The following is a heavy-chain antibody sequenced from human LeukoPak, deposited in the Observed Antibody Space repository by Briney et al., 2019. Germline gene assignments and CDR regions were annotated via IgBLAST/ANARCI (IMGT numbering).Heavy chain of an antibody. J-gene: IGHJ6*02. CDR1: GGSFSGYY. Sequence: SETPSLTCAVYGGSFSGYYWSWIRQPPGKGLEWIGEINHSGSTNYNPSLKSRVTISVDTSKNQFSLKLSSVTAADTAVYYCARGSMYYDSSGYYYYYYGMDVWGQGTTVTVSS. D-gene: IGHD3-22*01. CDR3: ARGSMYYDSSGYYYYYYGMDV. V-gene: IGHV4-34*01. CDR2: INHSGST.